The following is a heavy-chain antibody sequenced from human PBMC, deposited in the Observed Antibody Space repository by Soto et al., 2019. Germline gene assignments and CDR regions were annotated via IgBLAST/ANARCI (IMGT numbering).Heavy chain of an antibody. CDR2: ISGSGGST. V-gene: IGHV3-23*01. D-gene: IGHD2-2*01. J-gene: IGHJ6*02. CDR1: GFTFSSYA. Sequence: PGGSLRLSCSAAGFTFSSYAMSWVRQAPGKGLEWVSAISGSGGSTYYSDSVKGRFTISRDNSKNTLSLQMNSLRAEDTAVYYCEGRMCSSTSCYVYGMAVWGQGTTVTVSS. CDR3: EGRMCSSTSCYVYGMAV.